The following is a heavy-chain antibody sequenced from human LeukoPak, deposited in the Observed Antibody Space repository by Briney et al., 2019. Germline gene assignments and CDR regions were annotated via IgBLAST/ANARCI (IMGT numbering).Heavy chain of an antibody. CDR1: GYTFTSYD. Sequence: GASVKVSCKASGYTFTSYDINWVRQATGQGLEWMGWMNPNSGNTGYAQKFQGRVTMTRNTSITTAYMDLSSLRSEDTAVYYCARVPNDYCSGGSCYRDAFDIWGQGTMVTVSS. D-gene: IGHD2-15*01. V-gene: IGHV1-8*01. CDR2: MNPNSGNT. CDR3: ARVPNDYCSGGSCYRDAFDI. J-gene: IGHJ3*02.